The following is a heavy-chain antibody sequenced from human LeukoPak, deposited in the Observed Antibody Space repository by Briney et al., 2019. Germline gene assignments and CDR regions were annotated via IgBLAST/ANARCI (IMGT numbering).Heavy chain of an antibody. CDR3: ARLYYDFWSGYYDTYYYYGMDV. Sequence: ASVKVPCKASGYTFTSYDINWVRQAPGQGLEWMGWMNPNSGNTDYAQKFQGRVTMTRNTSISTAYMELSSLRSEDTAVYYCARLYYDFWSGYYDTYYYYGMDVWGQGTTVTVSS. V-gene: IGHV1-8*01. D-gene: IGHD3-3*01. CDR1: GYTFTSYD. J-gene: IGHJ6*02. CDR2: MNPNSGNT.